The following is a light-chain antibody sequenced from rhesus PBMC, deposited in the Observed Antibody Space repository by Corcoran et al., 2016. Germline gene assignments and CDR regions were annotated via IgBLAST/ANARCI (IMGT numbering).Light chain of an antibody. J-gene: IGKJ4*01. CDR1: HGIRSY. Sequence: DIQMTQSPSSLSASVGDTVTITCRASHGIRSYLNWFQPTPGKAPKLLIYAASRLESRVPSRFRGSGSGTEFTLTSSSQQPEDIAAYYCLQNKSYPLTFGGGTKVEI. CDR3: LQNKSYPLT. V-gene: IGKV1-28*02. CDR2: AAS.